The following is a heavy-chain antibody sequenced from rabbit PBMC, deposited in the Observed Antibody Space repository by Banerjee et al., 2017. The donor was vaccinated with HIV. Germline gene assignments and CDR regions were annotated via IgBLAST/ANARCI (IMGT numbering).Heavy chain of an antibody. Sequence: QEQLVESGGGLVTLGGSLKLSCKASGIDFSSYGISWVRQAPGKGLEWIAYIYPDYGSTDYASWVNGRFTISLDNAQNTVFLQMTSLTAADTATYFCARDAGYAGVLDLWGQGTLVTVS. J-gene: IGHJ6*01. CDR2: IYPDYGST. CDR3: ARDAGYAGVLDL. CDR1: GIDFSSYG. D-gene: IGHD3-3*01. V-gene: IGHV1S47*01.